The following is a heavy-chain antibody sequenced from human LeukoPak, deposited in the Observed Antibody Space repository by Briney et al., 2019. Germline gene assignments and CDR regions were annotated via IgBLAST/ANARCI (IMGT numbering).Heavy chain of an antibody. CDR1: GYTFTSYD. CDR3: ARTQGLSGITMVRGVIVPFDY. Sequence: ASVKVSCKASGYTFTSYDINWVRQATGQGLEWMGWMNPNSGNTGYAQKFQGRVTMTRNTSISTAYTELSSLRSEDTAVYYCARTQGLSGITMVRGVIVPFDYWGQGTLVTVSS. V-gene: IGHV1-8*01. CDR2: MNPNSGNT. D-gene: IGHD3-10*01. J-gene: IGHJ4*02.